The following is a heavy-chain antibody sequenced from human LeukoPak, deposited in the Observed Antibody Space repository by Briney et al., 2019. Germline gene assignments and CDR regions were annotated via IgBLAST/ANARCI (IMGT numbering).Heavy chain of an antibody. CDR3: SRALYYDRSTYCNDY. V-gene: IGHV3-72*01. Sequence: GGSLRLSCAASGFTLSDYYMDWVRQAPGKGLEWLGRTRNKANSYTTEYAAPVKGGVTISRDASKSSLYLQMNSLKAEDTAMYYCSRALYYDRSTYCNDYWGQGTLVTVSS. J-gene: IGHJ4*02. CDR1: GFTLSDYY. D-gene: IGHD3-22*01. CDR2: TRNKANSYTT.